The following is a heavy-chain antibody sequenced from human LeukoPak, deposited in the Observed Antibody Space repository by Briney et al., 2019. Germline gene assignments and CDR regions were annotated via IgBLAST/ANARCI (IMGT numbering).Heavy chain of an antibody. CDR1: GGSISSYY. Sequence: SETLSLTCTVSGGSISSYYWSWIRQPPGKGLEWIGYIYYSGSTNYNPSLKSRVTISVDTSKNQFSLKLSSVTAADTAVYYCARGIAAADTRPFDYWGQGTLVTVSS. CDR2: IYYSGST. J-gene: IGHJ4*02. CDR3: ARGIAAADTRPFDY. V-gene: IGHV4-59*01. D-gene: IGHD6-13*01.